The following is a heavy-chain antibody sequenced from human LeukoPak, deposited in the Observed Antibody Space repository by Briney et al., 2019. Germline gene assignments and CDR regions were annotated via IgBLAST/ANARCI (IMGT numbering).Heavy chain of an antibody. Sequence: SETLSLTCTVSGDSISTNCWCWVRQRQRQGLEWIGYVHDSGTTNYYPSLKSRVTIALATSKNQFSLKLNSVTAADTAVYYCARFGTSSSRFFDQWGQGTLVTVSS. V-gene: IGHV4-59*01. CDR1: GDSISTNC. CDR3: ARFGTSSSRFFDQ. D-gene: IGHD6-6*01. CDR2: VHDSGTT. J-gene: IGHJ4*02.